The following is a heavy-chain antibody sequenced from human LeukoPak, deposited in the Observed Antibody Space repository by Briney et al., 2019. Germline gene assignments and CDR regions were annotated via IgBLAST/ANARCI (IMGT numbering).Heavy chain of an antibody. Sequence: PSETLSLTCSLSSGSISSYYWTWLRQPPGKKLQWIGNVYFNGGTNFNPSLKSRVTISVDTSNNQFSLKLTSVTAADTAVYYCARQFGLMRSYRHLDHWGPGILVTVSA. CDR3: ARQFGLMRSYRHLDH. D-gene: IGHD3/OR15-3a*01. V-gene: IGHV4-59*08. CDR2: VYFNGGT. J-gene: IGHJ4*02. CDR1: SGSISSYY.